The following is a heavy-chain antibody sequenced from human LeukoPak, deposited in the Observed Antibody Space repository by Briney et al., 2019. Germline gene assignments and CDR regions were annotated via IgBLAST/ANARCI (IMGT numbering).Heavy chain of an antibody. CDR2: IYYSGST. J-gene: IGHJ4*02. CDR1: GGSFSGYY. Sequence: PSETLSLTCAVYGGSFSGYYWSWIRQPPGKGLEWIGSIYYSGSTYYNPSLKSRVTISVDTSKNQFSLKLSSVTAADTAVYYCASPPGPYSSSWYSDYWGQGTLVTVSS. V-gene: IGHV4-34*01. CDR3: ASPPGPYSSSWYSDY. D-gene: IGHD6-13*01.